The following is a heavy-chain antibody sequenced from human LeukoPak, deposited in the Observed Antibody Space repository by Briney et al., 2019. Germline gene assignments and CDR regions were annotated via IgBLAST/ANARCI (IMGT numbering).Heavy chain of an antibody. CDR2: ISSTSSYK. Sequence: PGGSLRLSCAASGFTFRSYSMNWVRQAPGKGLEWVSSISSTSSYKYYADSVKGRFTISRDHAKNSLDLQMNSLRDEDTAVYYCARDPCSMIWYFDLWGRGTLVTVSS. V-gene: IGHV3-21*01. CDR1: GFTFRSYS. CDR3: ARDPCSMIWYFDL. J-gene: IGHJ2*01. D-gene: IGHD3-16*01.